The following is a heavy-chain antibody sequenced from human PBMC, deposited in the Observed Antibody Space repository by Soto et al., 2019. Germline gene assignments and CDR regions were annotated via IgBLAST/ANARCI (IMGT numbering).Heavy chain of an antibody. D-gene: IGHD5-18*01. CDR3: AGGAMVTPYYYGLDV. CDR1: GFTSSNYS. V-gene: IGHV3-23*01. CDR2: TSGSGHYI. J-gene: IGHJ6*02. Sequence: EVRLLESGGGLVQPGGSLRLYCAGSGFTSSNYSMSWVRQAPGKGLEWVSTTSGSGHYIQYRDSVKGRFTISRDNSKNTLYLKRNSLRAEDTAVYYCAGGAMVTPYYYGLDVWGQGTTVTVSS.